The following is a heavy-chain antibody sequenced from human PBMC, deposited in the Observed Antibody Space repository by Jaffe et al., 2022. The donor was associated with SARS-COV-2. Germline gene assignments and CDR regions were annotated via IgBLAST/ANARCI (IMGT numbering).Heavy chain of an antibody. V-gene: IGHV4-4*02. CDR2: IYHSGST. J-gene: IGHJ6*02. Sequence: QVQLQESGPGLVKPSGTLSLTCAVSGGSISSSNWWSWVRQPPGKGLEWIGEIYHSGSTNYNPSLKSRVTISVDKSKNQFSLKLSSVTAADTAVYYCASGIYDFWSGQSTYGMDVWGQGTTVTVSS. CDR1: GGSISSSNW. D-gene: IGHD3-3*01. CDR3: ASGIYDFWSGQSTYGMDV.